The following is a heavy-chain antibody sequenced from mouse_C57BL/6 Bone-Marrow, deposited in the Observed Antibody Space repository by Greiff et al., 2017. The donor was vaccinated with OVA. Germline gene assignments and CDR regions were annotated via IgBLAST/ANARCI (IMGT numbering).Heavy chain of an antibody. Sequence: QVQLKQPGAELVMPGASVKLSCKASGYTFTSYWMHWVKQRPGQGLEWIGEIDPSDSYTNYNQKFKGKSTLTVDKSSSTAYMQLSGLTSEDSAVYYWAGGNVDVWGKGTTVTVSS. CDR2: IDPSDSYT. V-gene: IGHV1-69*01. CDR1: GYTFTSYW. J-gene: IGHJ1*03. CDR3: AGGNVDV.